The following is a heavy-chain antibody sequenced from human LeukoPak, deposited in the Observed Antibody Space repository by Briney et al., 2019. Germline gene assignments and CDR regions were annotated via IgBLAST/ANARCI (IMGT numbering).Heavy chain of an antibody. J-gene: IGHJ4*02. CDR1: GYTFTSYD. CDR3: SRGATRRLGPARY. V-gene: IGHV1-8*03. Sequence: GASVKVSCKASGYTFTSYDINWVRQATGQGLEWMGWMNPNSGNTGYAQKFQGRVTITRNTSISTAYMELSSLRSEDTAVYYCSRGATRRLGPARYWGQGTLVTVSS. D-gene: IGHD1-1*01. CDR2: MNPNSGNT.